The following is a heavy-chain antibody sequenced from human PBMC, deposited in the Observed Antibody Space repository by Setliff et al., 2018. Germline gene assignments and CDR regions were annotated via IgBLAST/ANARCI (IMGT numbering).Heavy chain of an antibody. V-gene: IGHV1-18*01. J-gene: IGHJ4*02. CDR2: VSDNNGNT. Sequence: ASVKVSCKASGYRFSTYGISWVRQAPGQGLEWMAWVSDNNGNTNYAKSFQGRVTMTTDTSTSTAYMELRSLTSDDTAVYYCARLVRYCSRTSCQRTSGDEVWGQGTLVTVSS. D-gene: IGHD2-8*01. CDR3: ARLVRYCSRTSCQRTSGDEV. CDR1: GYRFSTYG.